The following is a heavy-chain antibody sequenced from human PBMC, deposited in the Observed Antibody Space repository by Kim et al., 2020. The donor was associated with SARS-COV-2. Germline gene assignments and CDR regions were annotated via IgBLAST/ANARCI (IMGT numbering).Heavy chain of an antibody. J-gene: IGHJ6*02. D-gene: IGHD2-15*01. CDR3: ARVGCSGGSCYSVRYVYYYYGMDV. V-gene: IGHV1-69*13. Sequence: SVKVSCKASGGTFSSYAISWVRQAPGQGLEWMGGIIPIFGTANYAQKFQGRVTITADESTSTAYMELSSLRSEDTAVYYCARVGCSGGSCYSVRYVYYYYGMDVWGQGTTVTVSS. CDR2: IIPIFGTA. CDR1: GGTFSSYA.